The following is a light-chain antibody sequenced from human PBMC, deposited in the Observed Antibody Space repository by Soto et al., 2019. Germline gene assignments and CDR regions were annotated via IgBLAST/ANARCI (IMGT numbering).Light chain of an antibody. CDR2: AAS. Sequence: DIQMTQSPSSLSASVGDRVTITCRASQSISSYLNWYQQKPGKAPKLLIYAASSLQSGVPSRFSGSGSGTDFTLTISSLQPEDFVTYYCQQSFSSGITFGGGTKVEIK. J-gene: IGKJ4*01. CDR1: QSISSY. CDR3: QQSFSSGIT. V-gene: IGKV1-39*01.